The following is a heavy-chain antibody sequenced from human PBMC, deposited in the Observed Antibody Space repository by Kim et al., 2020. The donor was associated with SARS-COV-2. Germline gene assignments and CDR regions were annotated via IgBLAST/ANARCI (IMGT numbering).Heavy chain of an antibody. CDR2: ISSSGSTI. J-gene: IGHJ4*02. CDR1: GFTFSSYE. V-gene: IGHV3-48*03. Sequence: GGSLRLSCAASGFTFSSYEMNWVRQAPGKGLEWVSYISSSGSTIYYADSVKGRFTISRDNAKNSLYLQMNSLRAEDTAVYYCARVRGYSYGREGGSWGQGTLVTVSS. CDR3: ARVRGYSYGREGGS. D-gene: IGHD5-18*01.